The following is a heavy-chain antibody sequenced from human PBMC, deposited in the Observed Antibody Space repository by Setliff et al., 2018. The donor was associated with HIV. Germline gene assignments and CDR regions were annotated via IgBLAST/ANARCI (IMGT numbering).Heavy chain of an antibody. CDR3: ARGQLDLRAPMFYYMDV. V-gene: IGHV4-39*07. CDR2: IYYTGRT. CDR1: GDSVSSSDYY. D-gene: IGHD3-10*02. Sequence: SETLSLTCTVSGDSVSSSDYYWGWVRQPPGRRLEWIGGIYYTGRTYYNPSLKSRVRVSLDTSRNQFSLRMTSVTAADAAVYYCARGQLDLRAPMFYYMDVWGKGTSVTVSS. J-gene: IGHJ6*03.